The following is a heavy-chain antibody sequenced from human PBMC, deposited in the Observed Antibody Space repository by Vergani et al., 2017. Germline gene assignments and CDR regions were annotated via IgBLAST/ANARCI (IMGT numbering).Heavy chain of an antibody. J-gene: IGHJ6*02. CDR3: AKDGGGDYYYGMDV. D-gene: IGHD2-21*01. CDR1: GFTFSSYG. Sequence: QVQLVESGGGVVQPGSSLRLSCAASGFTFSSYGMHWVRQAPGKGLEWVAVISYDGSTKYYADSVKRRFTISRDNSKNTLYLQMNSLRAEDTAVYYCAKDGGGDYYYGMDVWGQGTTVTGSS. CDR2: ISYDGSTK. V-gene: IGHV3-30*18.